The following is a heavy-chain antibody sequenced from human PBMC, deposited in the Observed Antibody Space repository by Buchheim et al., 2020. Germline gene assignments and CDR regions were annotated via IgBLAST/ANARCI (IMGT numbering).Heavy chain of an antibody. V-gene: IGHV3-23*01. J-gene: IGHJ6*02. Sequence: EVQLLESGGGLVQPGGSLRLSCAASGFTFSSYAMSWVRQAPGKGLEWVSAISGRGGSTYYADSVKGRFTISRENSKNTLYLQMNSLRAEDTAVYYCAKATGPLLYYYDSSGYYGMDVWGQGTT. CDR1: GFTFSSYA. CDR3: AKATGPLLYYYDSSGYYGMDV. CDR2: ISGRGGST. D-gene: IGHD3-22*01.